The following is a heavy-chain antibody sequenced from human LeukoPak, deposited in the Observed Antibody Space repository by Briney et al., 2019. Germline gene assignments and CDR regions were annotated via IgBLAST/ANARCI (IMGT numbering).Heavy chain of an antibody. CDR1: GYTFTGYY. J-gene: IGHJ4*02. D-gene: IGHD1-26*01. CDR3: ARDRPGGSYYDY. V-gene: IGHV1-2*02. Sequence: ASVKVSCKASGYTFTGYYMHWVRQAPGQGLEWMGWINPNSGGTNYAQKFQGRVTMTRDTSISTADTELSRLISDDTAVYYCARDRPGGSYYDYWGQGTLVTVSS. CDR2: INPNSGGT.